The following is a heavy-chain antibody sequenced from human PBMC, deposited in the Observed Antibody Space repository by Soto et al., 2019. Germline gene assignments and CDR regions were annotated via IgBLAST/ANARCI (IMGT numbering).Heavy chain of an antibody. CDR1: GFTFINYA. V-gene: IGHV3-30-3*01. CDR3: ARDQVKGTMTIL. J-gene: IGHJ4*02. D-gene: IGHD4-17*01. CDR2: ISYDGSNK. Sequence: VQLVESGGDLVQPGGSLRLSCAASGFTFINYAMHWVRQAPGKGLEWVAVISYDGSNKYYADSVKGRFTISRDNSKNTMYLQMNSLSAEDTAVYHCARDQVKGTMTILWGQGTLVTVSS.